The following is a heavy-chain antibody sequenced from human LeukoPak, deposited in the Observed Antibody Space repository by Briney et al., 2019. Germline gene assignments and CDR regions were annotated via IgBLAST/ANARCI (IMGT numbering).Heavy chain of an antibody. J-gene: IGHJ6*03. D-gene: IGHD3-3*01. CDR1: GGTFSSYT. Sequence: SVKVSCKASGGTFSSYTISWVRQAPGQGLEWMGRIIPILGIANYAQKFQGRVTITTDESTSTAYMELSSLRSEDTAVYYCASSIFGVVQAPYYYYYMDVWGKGTTVTVSS. CDR2: IIPILGIA. V-gene: IGHV1-69*02. CDR3: ASSIFGVVQAPYYYYYMDV.